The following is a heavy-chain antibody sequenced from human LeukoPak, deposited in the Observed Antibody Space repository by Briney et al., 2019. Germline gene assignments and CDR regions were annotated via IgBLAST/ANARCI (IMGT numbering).Heavy chain of an antibody. Sequence: PGGSLRLSCAASGFTFSSFEMNWVRQAPGKGLEWVSYISESGSIRHYADSVKGRFTISRDNAKNSLSLQMNSLRAEDTAVYYCARDRDLAAAGTFDYWGQGTLVTVSS. CDR3: ARDRDLAAAGTFDY. CDR1: GFTFSSFE. CDR2: ISESGSIR. D-gene: IGHD6-13*01. J-gene: IGHJ4*02. V-gene: IGHV3-48*03.